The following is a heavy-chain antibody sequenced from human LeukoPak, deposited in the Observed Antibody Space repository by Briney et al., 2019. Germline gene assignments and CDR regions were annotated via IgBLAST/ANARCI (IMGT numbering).Heavy chain of an antibody. V-gene: IGHV1-2*02. CDR1: GYTFTGYY. J-gene: IGHJ4*02. D-gene: IGHD5-12*01. CDR2: INPNSGGT. Sequence: GASVKVSCKASGYTFTGYYMHWVRQAPGQGLEWMGWINPNSGGTNYAQKFQGRVTMTRDTSISTAYMELSRLRSDDTAVYYCATYYGYDGEYYFDYWGQGTLVTVSS. CDR3: ATYYGYDGEYYFDY.